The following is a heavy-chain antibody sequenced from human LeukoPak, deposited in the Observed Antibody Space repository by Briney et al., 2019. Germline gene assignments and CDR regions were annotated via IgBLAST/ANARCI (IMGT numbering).Heavy chain of an antibody. CDR1: GGSISSGGYY. Sequence: SETLSLTCTVSGGSISSGGYYWSWIRQHPGKGLEWIGYIYYSGSTYYNPSLKSRVTISVDTSKSQFSLKLSSVTAADTAVYYCARVHRNDAFDIWGQGTMVIVSS. CDR2: IYYSGST. J-gene: IGHJ3*02. V-gene: IGHV4-31*03. CDR3: ARVHRNDAFDI.